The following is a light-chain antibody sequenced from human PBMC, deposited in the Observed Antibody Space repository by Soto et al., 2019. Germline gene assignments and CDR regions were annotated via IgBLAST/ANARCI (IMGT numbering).Light chain of an antibody. CDR1: QTISNTY. CDR3: QSYGRTVFT. CDR2: GAS. J-gene: IGKJ3*01. V-gene: IGKV3-20*01. Sequence: EIVLTQSPGTLSLSPGEGATLSCRASQTISNTYLAWYQQKPGQAPRLLIYGASSRATGIPDRFSGSGSGTDFSLTISGREPEAFAVYYCQSYGRTVFTFGPGTKVDIK.